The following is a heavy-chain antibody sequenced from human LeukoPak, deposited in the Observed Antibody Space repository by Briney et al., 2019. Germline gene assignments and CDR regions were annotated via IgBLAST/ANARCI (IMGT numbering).Heavy chain of an antibody. CDR3: ARDDFWSGYSYDL. D-gene: IGHD3-3*01. V-gene: IGHV3-48*03. CDR1: GFTFSSYE. CDR2: ISSSGSTI. J-gene: IGHJ2*01. Sequence: GGSLRLSCAASGFTFSSYEMNWVRQAPGKGLERVSYISSSGSTIYYADSVKGRFTISRDNAKNSLYLQMNSLGAEDTAVYYCARDDFWSGYSYDLWGRGTLVTVSS.